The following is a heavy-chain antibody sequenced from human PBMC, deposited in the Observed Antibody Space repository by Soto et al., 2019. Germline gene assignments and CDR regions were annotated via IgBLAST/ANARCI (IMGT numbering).Heavy chain of an antibody. J-gene: IGHJ4*02. Sequence: EVQLVESGGGLVQPGRSLRLSCAASGFTFDDYAMHWVRQAPGKGLEWVSCISCNSGSIGYADSVKGRFTISRDNAKNSLYLQMNSLRAEDTALYDCAKAKGPYYDFWSGNDYWGQGTLVTVSS. CDR2: ISCNSGSI. V-gene: IGHV3-9*01. CDR3: AKAKGPYYDFWSGNDY. D-gene: IGHD3-3*01. CDR1: GFTFDDYA.